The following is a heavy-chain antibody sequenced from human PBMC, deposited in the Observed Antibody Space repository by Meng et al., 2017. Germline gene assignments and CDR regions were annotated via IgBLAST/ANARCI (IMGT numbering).Heavy chain of an antibody. CDR1: GGTFSSYA. CDR2: INPNSGGT. Sequence: QARLVPSRAAVTKPGSSVKVSCKASGGTFSSYAISWVRQAPGQGLEWMGRINPNSGGTNYAQKFQGRVTMTRDTPISTAYMELSRLRSDDTAVYYCARSERYVLGFDYWGQGTLVTVSS. V-gene: IGHV1-2*06. J-gene: IGHJ4*02. D-gene: IGHD3-16*01. CDR3: ARSERYVLGFDY.